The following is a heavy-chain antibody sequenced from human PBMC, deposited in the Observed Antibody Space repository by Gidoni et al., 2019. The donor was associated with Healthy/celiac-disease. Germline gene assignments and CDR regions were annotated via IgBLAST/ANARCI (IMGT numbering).Heavy chain of an antibody. CDR1: GYTFTSYD. V-gene: IGHV1-8*01. CDR2: MNPHSGNT. J-gene: IGHJ3*02. D-gene: IGHD6-13*01. Sequence: QVQLVQSGAEVKKTGASGKVSCKATGYTFTSYDINWVRQATGPGLEWMGWMNPHSGNTGYAQQFQCRVTMTRNTSISTAYMELSSLRSEDTAVYSCARGGGIADAFDIWGQGTMVPVSS. CDR3: ARGGGIADAFDI.